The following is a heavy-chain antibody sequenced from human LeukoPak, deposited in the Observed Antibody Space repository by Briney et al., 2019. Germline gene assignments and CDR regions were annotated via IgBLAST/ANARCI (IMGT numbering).Heavy chain of an antibody. CDR3: ARDLAPGDGTVNFDY. V-gene: IGHV3-48*02. D-gene: IGHD4-17*01. J-gene: IGHJ4*02. CDR1: GFIFSTYS. Sequence: GGALRLSCAASGFIFSTYSMHWVRQAPGMGLEWVACSRSSSGATFYADSVKGRFTISRDNVRSSLYLQMNSLRDEDTAVYYCARDLAPGDGTVNFDYWGQGILVTVSS. CDR2: SRSSSGAT.